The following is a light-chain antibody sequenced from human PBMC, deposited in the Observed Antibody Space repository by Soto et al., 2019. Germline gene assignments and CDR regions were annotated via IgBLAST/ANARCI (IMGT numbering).Light chain of an antibody. Sequence: QGTQSPPCVPASLLAFVSLTFLASQYISNDLNWYQHKPGEAPKLLIYSASTLQLGVASRFSGSGSGTDFTLTISSLQPEDFTTYYCQQTYRTPHTFGQGTRLEI. CDR1: QYISND. J-gene: IGKJ5*01. CDR2: SAS. CDR3: QQTYRTPHT. V-gene: IGKV1-39*01.